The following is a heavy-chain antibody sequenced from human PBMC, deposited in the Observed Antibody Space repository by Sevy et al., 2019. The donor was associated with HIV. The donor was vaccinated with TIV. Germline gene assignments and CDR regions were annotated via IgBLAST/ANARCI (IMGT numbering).Heavy chain of an antibody. D-gene: IGHD6-13*01. CDR3: ARVINSGSWRGEAFDI. CDR2: IYYRGST. CDR1: GGSISSGGYY. Sequence: SETLSLTCTVSGGSISSGGYYWSWIRQHPGKGLERIGYIYYRGSTYYNPSLKSRVTISVDTSKNQFSLKLSSVTAADTAVYYCARVINSGSWRGEAFDIWGQGTMVTVSS. J-gene: IGHJ3*02. V-gene: IGHV4-31*03.